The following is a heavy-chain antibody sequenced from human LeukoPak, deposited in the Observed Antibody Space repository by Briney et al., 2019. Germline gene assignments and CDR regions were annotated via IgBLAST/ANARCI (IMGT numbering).Heavy chain of an antibody. D-gene: IGHD3-22*01. V-gene: IGHV3-20*04. J-gene: IGHJ5*02. CDR1: GFTFSSYA. CDR2: INWNGGST. CDR3: ARISPHYYDSSGYYWFDP. Sequence: PGGSLRLSCAASGFTFSSYAMSWVRQAPGKGLEWVSGINWNGGSTGYADSVKGRFTISRDNAKNSLYLQMNSLRAEDTALYYCARISPHYYDSSGYYWFDPWGQGTLVTVSS.